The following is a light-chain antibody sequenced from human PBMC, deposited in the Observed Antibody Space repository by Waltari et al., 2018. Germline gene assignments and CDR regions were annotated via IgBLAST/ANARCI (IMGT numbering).Light chain of an antibody. J-gene: IGLJ1*01. Sequence: QSALTQPASVSVSPGQSITISCTGTSSDFGTYNSVSWYQQHPGKGPKLIIYEVNKRSSGVSNRVSGSKSGNTASLTISGLQTEDEADYYCSSYTGWIYVFGSGTKVTVL. CDR3: SSYTGWIYV. CDR1: SSDFGTYNS. V-gene: IGLV2-14*02. CDR2: EVN.